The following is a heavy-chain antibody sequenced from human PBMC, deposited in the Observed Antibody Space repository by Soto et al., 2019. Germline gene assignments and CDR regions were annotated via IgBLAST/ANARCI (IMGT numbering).Heavy chain of an antibody. J-gene: IGHJ5*02. CDR2: VYYSGAT. Sequence: PSETLSLTCTVSGDSINNYDHFWTWIRRKPGEGLEWIGYVYYSGATYYSPSLKTRVPISLHKSQNFFSLQLTSVTAADSAVYYCATTNGAYSYDSVSWGQGTLVTVSS. V-gene: IGHV4-30-4*01. CDR3: ATTNGAYSYDSVS. D-gene: IGHD3-22*01. CDR1: GDSINNYDHF.